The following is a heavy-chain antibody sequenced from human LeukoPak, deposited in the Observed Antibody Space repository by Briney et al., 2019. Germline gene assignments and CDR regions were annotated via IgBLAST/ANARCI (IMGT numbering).Heavy chain of an antibody. V-gene: IGHV1-46*01. CDR3: ARGALFNDGIYFDY. D-gene: IGHD3-10*01. CDR2: INPSGGST. Sequence: GASVKVSCTVSGYTLTELSMHWVRQAPGQGLEWMGIINPSGGSTSYAQKFQGRVTMTRDTSTSTVYMELSSLRSEDTAVYYCARGALFNDGIYFDYWGQGTLVTVSS. J-gene: IGHJ4*02. CDR1: GYTLTELS.